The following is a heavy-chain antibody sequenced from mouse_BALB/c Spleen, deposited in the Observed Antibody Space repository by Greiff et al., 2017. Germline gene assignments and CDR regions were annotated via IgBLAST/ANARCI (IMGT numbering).Heavy chain of an antibody. Sequence: EVQLQQSGAELVKPGASVKLSCTASGFNIKDTYMHWVKQRPEQGLEWIGRIDPANGNTKYDPKFQGKATITADTSSNTAYLQLSSLTSEDTAVYYCARRYYDGYYGWYFDVWGAGTTVTVSS. CDR1: GFNIKDTY. CDR2: IDPANGNT. D-gene: IGHD2-3*01. CDR3: ARRYYDGYYGWYFDV. J-gene: IGHJ1*01. V-gene: IGHV14-3*02.